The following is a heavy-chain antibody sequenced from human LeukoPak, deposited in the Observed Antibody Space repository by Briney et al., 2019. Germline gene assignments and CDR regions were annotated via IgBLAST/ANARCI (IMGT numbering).Heavy chain of an antibody. V-gene: IGHV1-46*01. CDR3: ARGPDDYGDYGAFVDY. CDR1: GYTFTSYY. Sequence: GASVKVSCKASGYTFTSYYMHWVRQAPGQGLEWMGIINPSGGSTSYAQKFQGRVTMTRDTSTSTVYMELSSLRSEDTAVYYCARGPDDYGDYGAFVDYWGQGTLVTVSS. D-gene: IGHD4-17*01. J-gene: IGHJ4*02. CDR2: INPSGGST.